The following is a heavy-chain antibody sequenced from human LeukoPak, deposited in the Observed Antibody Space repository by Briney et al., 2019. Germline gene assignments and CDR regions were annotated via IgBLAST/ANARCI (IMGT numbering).Heavy chain of an antibody. J-gene: IGHJ5*02. CDR2: ISHSGST. CDR1: GYSISSGYY. CDR3: AREDIVVVVAATNWFDP. Sequence: SETLSLTCTVSGYSISSGYYWGWIRQPPGKGLKWIGSISHSGSTYYNPSLKSRVTISVDTSKNQFSLKLSSVTAADTAVYYCAREDIVVVVAATNWFDPWGQGTLVTVSS. D-gene: IGHD2-15*01. V-gene: IGHV4-38-2*02.